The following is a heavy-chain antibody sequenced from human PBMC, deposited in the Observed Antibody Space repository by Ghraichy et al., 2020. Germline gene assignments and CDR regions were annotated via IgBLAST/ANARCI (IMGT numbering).Heavy chain of an antibody. Sequence: SETLSLTCTVSGGSISSGGYYWSWIRQHPGKGLEWIGYIYYSGSTYYNPSLKSRVTISVDTSKNQFSLKLSSVTAADTAVYYCARDSRYDILTGYYAFDIWGQGTMVTVSS. CDR2: IYYSGST. D-gene: IGHD3-9*01. CDR1: GGSISSGGYY. J-gene: IGHJ3*02. CDR3: ARDSRYDILTGYYAFDI. V-gene: IGHV4-31*03.